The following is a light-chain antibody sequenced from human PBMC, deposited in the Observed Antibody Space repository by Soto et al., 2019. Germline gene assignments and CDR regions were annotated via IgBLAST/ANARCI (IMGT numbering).Light chain of an antibody. Sequence: DIQMTQSPSTLSASVGDRVTITCRASQSISSWLAWYQQKPGKAPKLLIYKASSLESGVPSRFSGSGSGTDFTLTISRLQPDDFANYYCQQYNSYWTFGQGTKVEIK. CDR1: QSISSW. CDR3: QQYNSYWT. CDR2: KAS. V-gene: IGKV1-5*03. J-gene: IGKJ1*01.